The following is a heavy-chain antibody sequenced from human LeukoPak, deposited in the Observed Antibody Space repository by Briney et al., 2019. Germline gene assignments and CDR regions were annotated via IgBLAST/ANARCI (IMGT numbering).Heavy chain of an antibody. D-gene: IGHD3-10*01. J-gene: IGHJ4*02. Sequence: GASVKVSCKAFGYTFTSYGISWVRQAPGQGLEWMGWISAYNGNTNYAQKLQGRVTMTTDTSTSTAYMELRSLRSEDTAIYYCVRNRYGSGSGDYWGQGTLVSVSS. CDR1: GYTFTSYG. CDR2: ISAYNGNT. CDR3: VRNRYGSGSGDY. V-gene: IGHV1-18*01.